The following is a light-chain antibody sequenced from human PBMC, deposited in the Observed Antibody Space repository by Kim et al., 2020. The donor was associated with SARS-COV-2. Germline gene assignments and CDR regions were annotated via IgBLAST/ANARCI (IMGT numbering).Light chain of an antibody. CDR3: CSYAGSYGVV. CDR1: SSDVGGYNY. J-gene: IGLJ2*01. CDR2: DVS. V-gene: IGLV2-11*01. Sequence: CTGTSSDVGGYNYVSWYQQHPGKAPKLMIYDVSKRPSGVPDRFSGSKSGNTASLTISGLQAEDETDYYCCSYAGSYGVVFGGGTKLTVL.